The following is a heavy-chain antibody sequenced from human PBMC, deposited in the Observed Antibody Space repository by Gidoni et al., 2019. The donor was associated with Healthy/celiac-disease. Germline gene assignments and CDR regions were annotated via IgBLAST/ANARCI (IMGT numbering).Heavy chain of an antibody. D-gene: IGHD6-13*01. J-gene: IGHJ4*02. CDR2: IYYSGST. Sequence: QLQLQESRPGLVKPSETLSLTCTVSGCSISSSSYYWGWIRQPPGKGLEWIGSIYYSGSTYYNPSLKSRVTISVDTSKNQFSLKLSSVTAADTAVYYCASEYSSSWRPIDYWGQGTLVTVSS. CDR1: GCSISSSSYY. V-gene: IGHV4-39*01. CDR3: ASEYSSSWRPIDY.